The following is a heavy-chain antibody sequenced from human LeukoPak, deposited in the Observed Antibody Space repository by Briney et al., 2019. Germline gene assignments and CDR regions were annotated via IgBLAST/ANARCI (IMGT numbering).Heavy chain of an antibody. J-gene: IGHJ4*02. CDR1: GGSTSSYY. D-gene: IGHD3-22*01. Sequence: SETLSLTCTVSGGSTSSYYWNWIRQPPGKGLEWIGYIYNSGSTNYNPSLKSRVTISVDTSKSQFSLKLSSVTAADTAVYYCARRQYYDSSGYWYYFDYWDQGTLVTVSS. V-gene: IGHV4-59*08. CDR3: ARRQYYDSSGYWYYFDY. CDR2: IYNSGST.